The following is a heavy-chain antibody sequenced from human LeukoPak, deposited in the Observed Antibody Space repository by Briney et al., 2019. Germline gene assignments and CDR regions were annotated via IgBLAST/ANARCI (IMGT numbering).Heavy chain of an antibody. CDR2: ISYDGSNK. CDR3: AKDLAGMRYTYYFDY. V-gene: IGHV3-30*18. D-gene: IGHD6-19*01. CDR1: GFTFSSYG. J-gene: IGHJ4*02. Sequence: GGSLRLSCAASGFTFSSYGMHWVRQAPGKGLEWVAVISYDGSNKYYADSVKGRFTISRDNSKNTLYLQMNGLRAEDTAVYYCAKDLAGMRYTYYFDYWGQGTLVTVSS.